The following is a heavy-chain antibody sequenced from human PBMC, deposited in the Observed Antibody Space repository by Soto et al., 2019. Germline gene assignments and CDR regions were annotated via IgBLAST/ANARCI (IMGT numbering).Heavy chain of an antibody. V-gene: IGHV3-7*01. CDR3: ARRGYAYGYDY. Sequence: GGSLRLSCAASGFTFSHYWISWVRQAPGKGLEWVASINQDGSEKYYVDSVKGRFTISRDNAKNSLYLQMNSLRAEDTAVYYCARRGYAYGYDYWGQGTLVTVSS. CDR2: INQDGSEK. J-gene: IGHJ4*02. D-gene: IGHD5-18*01. CDR1: GFTFSHYW.